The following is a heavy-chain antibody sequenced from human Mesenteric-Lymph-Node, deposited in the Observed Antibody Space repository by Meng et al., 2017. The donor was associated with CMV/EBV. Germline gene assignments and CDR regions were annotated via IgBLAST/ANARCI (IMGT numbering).Heavy chain of an antibody. CDR2: IYYSGST. D-gene: IGHD3-22*01. CDR1: GGSISSYY. V-gene: IGHV4-59*01. CDR3: ARATIYDPRVHDAFDI. Sequence: GSLRLSCTVSGGSISSYYWSWIRQPPGKGLEWIGYIYYSGSTNYNPSLKSRVTISVDTSKNQFSLKLSSVTAADTAVYYCARATIYDPRVHDAFDIWGQGTMVTVSS. J-gene: IGHJ3*02.